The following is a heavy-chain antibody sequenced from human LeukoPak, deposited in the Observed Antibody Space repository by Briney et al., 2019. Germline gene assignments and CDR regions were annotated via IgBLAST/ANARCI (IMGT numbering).Heavy chain of an antibody. J-gene: IGHJ4*02. Sequence: GGSLRLSCAASGYTFSSYGMHWVRQAPGKGLEWVAVISYDGSSKYYADSVKGRFTISRDNSKNTLYLQMNSLRAEDTAVYYCAKVRWHDFWSGGPLDYWGQGTLVTVSS. V-gene: IGHV3-30*18. CDR1: GYTFSSYG. D-gene: IGHD3-3*01. CDR2: ISYDGSSK. CDR3: AKVRWHDFWSGGPLDY.